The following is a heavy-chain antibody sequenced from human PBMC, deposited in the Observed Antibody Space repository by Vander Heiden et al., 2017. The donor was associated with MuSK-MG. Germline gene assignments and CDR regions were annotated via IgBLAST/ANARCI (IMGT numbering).Heavy chain of an antibody. V-gene: IGHV3-7*01. CDR2: IKQDGSEK. Sequence: EVQLVESGGGLVQPGGSLRLSCAASGFTFRSYWMSWVRQAPGKGLEWVANIKQDGSEKYYVDSVKGRVTISRDNAKNSLYLQMNSLRAEDTAVYYCARGITIFGVGSIRYWYFDLWGRGTLVTVSS. CDR3: ARGITIFGVGSIRYWYFDL. J-gene: IGHJ2*01. CDR1: GFTFRSYW. D-gene: IGHD3-3*01.